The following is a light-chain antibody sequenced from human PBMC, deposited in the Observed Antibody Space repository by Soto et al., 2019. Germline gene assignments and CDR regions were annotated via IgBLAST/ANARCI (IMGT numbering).Light chain of an antibody. J-gene: IGKJ2*01. CDR1: QSVTSSY. V-gene: IGKV3-20*01. Sequence: EIVLTQSPVTLSLSPGERATLSCRSSQSVTSSYLAWYQQKPGQAPRLLIYGASIRATGIPSRFSGSWSGTDFTLTISGLDPEDFAVYYCKQYVSSPPTFGQGTKLEIK. CDR3: KQYVSSPPT. CDR2: GAS.